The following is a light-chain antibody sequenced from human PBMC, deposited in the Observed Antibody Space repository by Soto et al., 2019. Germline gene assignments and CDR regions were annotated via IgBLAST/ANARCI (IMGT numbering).Light chain of an antibody. Sequence: EIVMTQSPATLSVSPGERATLSCRASQSVSSNLAWYQQAPGQAPRLLIYGASTRATGIPARFSGSGSGTEFPLTISSLQSEDFAVYYCQQYNNWPPVTFGQGTRLEIK. CDR3: QQYNNWPPVT. CDR2: GAS. J-gene: IGKJ5*01. V-gene: IGKV3-15*01. CDR1: QSVSSN.